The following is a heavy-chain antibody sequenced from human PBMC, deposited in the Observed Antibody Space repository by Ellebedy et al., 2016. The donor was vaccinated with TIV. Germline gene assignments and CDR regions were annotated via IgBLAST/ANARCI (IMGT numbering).Heavy chain of an antibody. Sequence: PGGSLRLSCAASGFTVASYSMHRVRQAPGKGLEWVAIITSDRGNKYYADSVKGRFTISRDNFQNTLYLEMNSLRTEDTGLYYCARDGGYSTGLYFQHWGQGTLVTVSS. CDR2: ITSDRGNK. J-gene: IGHJ1*01. V-gene: IGHV3-30*04. CDR3: ARDGGYSTGLYFQH. D-gene: IGHD6-19*01. CDR1: GFTVASYS.